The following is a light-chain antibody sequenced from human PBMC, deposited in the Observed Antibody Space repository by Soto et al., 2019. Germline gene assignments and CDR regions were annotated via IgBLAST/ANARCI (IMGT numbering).Light chain of an antibody. CDR2: KAS. Sequence: DIQMTQSPSTLSTSVRDRVTITCRASQSVSSKLAWYQQKPGKAPKLLIYKASSLETGVPSRFSGSGSGTEFTVTISSLQPDDFATYYCQQYNSYPYTFGQGTKLEI. CDR1: QSVSSK. V-gene: IGKV1-5*03. CDR3: QQYNSYPYT. J-gene: IGKJ2*01.